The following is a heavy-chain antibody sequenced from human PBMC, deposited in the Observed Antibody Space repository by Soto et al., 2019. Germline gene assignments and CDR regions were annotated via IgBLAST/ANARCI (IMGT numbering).Heavy chain of an antibody. Sequence: SQTLSLTCAISGDSVSSNSAAWNWIRQSPTRGLEWLGRTYYRSKWYSYYAPSVRSRITIKPDTSKNQFSLQLNSVIPDDTAICNCERGPSPIHTWGQGILVTVSA. CDR1: GDSVSSNSAA. V-gene: IGHV6-1*01. CDR3: ERGPSPIHT. J-gene: IGHJ4*02. CDR2: TYYRSKWYS.